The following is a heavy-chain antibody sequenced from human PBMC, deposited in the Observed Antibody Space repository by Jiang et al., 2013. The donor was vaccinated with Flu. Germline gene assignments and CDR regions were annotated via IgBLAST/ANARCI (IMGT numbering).Heavy chain of an antibody. CDR2: INTNTRDR. CDR3: ARDRSGYAAW. J-gene: IGHJ4*02. Sequence: EWMGWINTNTRDRTYAQGFTGRFVFSLDTSVSTAYLQISSLKAEDTAVYYCARDRSGYAAWWGQGTLVTVSS. D-gene: IGHD5-12*01. V-gene: IGHV7-4-1*02.